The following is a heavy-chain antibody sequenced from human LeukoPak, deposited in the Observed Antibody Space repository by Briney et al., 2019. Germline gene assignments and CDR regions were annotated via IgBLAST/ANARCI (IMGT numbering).Heavy chain of an antibody. CDR3: ATPRRSYGDMWDFDY. Sequence: AGGSLRLSCAASGFTFSSYAMHWVRQAPGKGLEWVAVISYDGSNKYYADSVKGRFTISRDNSKNTLYLQMNSLRAEDTAVYYCATPRRSYGDMWDFDYWGQGTLVTVSS. CDR2: ISYDGSNK. V-gene: IGHV3-30-3*01. CDR1: GFTFSSYA. J-gene: IGHJ4*02. D-gene: IGHD4-17*01.